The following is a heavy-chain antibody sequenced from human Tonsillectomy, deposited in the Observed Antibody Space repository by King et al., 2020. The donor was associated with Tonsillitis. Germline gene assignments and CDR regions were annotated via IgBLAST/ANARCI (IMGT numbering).Heavy chain of an antibody. CDR3: AIVSPDYYDSSGYYYGFDY. D-gene: IGHD3-22*01. V-gene: IGHV4-39*07. Sequence: QLQESGPGLVKPSETLSLTCTVSGGSISSSSYYWGWIRQPPGKGLEWIGSIYYSGSTYYNPSLKSRVTISVDTSKNQFSLKLSSVTAADTAVYYCAIVSPDYYDSSGYYYGFDYWGQGTLVTVSS. CDR2: IYYSGST. J-gene: IGHJ4*02. CDR1: GGSISSSSYY.